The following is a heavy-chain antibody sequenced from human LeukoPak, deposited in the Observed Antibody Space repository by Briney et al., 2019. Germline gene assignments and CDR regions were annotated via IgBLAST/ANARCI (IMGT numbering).Heavy chain of an antibody. CDR3: ARMVVVVAATTYSGHYGMDV. Sequence: SETLSLTCAVYGGSFSGYYWSWIRQPPGKGLEWIGEINHSGSTNYNPSLKSRVTISVDTPKNQFSLKLSSVTAADTAVYYCARMVVVVAATTYSGHYGMDVWGQGTTVTVSS. D-gene: IGHD2-15*01. J-gene: IGHJ6*02. CDR2: INHSGST. CDR1: GGSFSGYY. V-gene: IGHV4-34*01.